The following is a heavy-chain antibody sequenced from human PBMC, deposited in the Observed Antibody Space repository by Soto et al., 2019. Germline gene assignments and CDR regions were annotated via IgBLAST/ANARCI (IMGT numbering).Heavy chain of an antibody. V-gene: IGHV3-30-3*01. CDR3: ARDRLRYFDWLFRGGGVDAFDI. CDR1: GFTSSSYA. J-gene: IGHJ3*02. Sequence: QVQLVESGGGVVQPGRSLRLSCAASGFTSSSYAMHWVRQAPGKGLEWVAVISYDGSNKYYADSVKGRFTISRDNSKNTLYLQMNSLRAEDTAVYYCARDRLRYFDWLFRGGGVDAFDIWGQGTMVTVSS. D-gene: IGHD3-9*01. CDR2: ISYDGSNK.